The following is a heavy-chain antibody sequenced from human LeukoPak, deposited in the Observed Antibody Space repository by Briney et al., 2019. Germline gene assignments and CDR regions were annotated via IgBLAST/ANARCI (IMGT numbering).Heavy chain of an antibody. D-gene: IGHD1-26*01. J-gene: IGHJ4*02. Sequence: GGSLRLSCAASGFTFSDNYMTWVRQAPGKGLEWLSYISGNGGVIQYADSVKGRFTISRDNAKNLLYLQMDSLRVEDTAIYYCARDPRAVRIWGQGTLVTVSS. CDR2: ISGNGGVI. CDR1: GFTFSDNY. V-gene: IGHV3-11*04. CDR3: ARDPRAVRI.